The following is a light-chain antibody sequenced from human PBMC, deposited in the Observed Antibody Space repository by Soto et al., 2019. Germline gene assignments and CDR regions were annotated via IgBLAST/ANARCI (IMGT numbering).Light chain of an antibody. J-gene: IGKJ1*01. CDR3: QQYDNLPRT. Sequence: DIQMTQSPSSLSASVGDRVTLTCQASPYISNYFNWYQQKPGKAPKLRIYDASNLETVVPTRFSGSGSGTDVTFTISSLQPEDIATYYCQQYDNLPRTFGQGTKVEIK. V-gene: IGKV1-33*01. CDR2: DAS. CDR1: PYISNY.